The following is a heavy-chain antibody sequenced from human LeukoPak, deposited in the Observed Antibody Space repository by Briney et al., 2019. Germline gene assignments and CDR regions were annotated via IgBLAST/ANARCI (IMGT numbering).Heavy chain of an antibody. CDR2: INPSGSSA. D-gene: IGHD1-26*01. CDR1: GYSFTSYY. CDR3: ARDNSVGETAWWFDP. Sequence: ASVKDSCKASGYSFTSYYMHWVRQAPGQGLEWMGFINPSGSSAAYAQKFQGRLTMTRDMFTSADYMELTSLTSDDTAVYYCARDNSVGETAWWFDPWGQGTLVTVSS. J-gene: IGHJ5*02. V-gene: IGHV1-46*01.